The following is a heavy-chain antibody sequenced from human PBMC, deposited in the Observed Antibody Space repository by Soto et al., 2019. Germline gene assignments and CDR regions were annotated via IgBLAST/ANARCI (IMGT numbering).Heavy chain of an antibody. V-gene: IGHV4-39*01. Sequence: PSETLSLTCTVSGGSISSSSYYWGWIRQPPGKGLERIGSIYYSGSTYYNPSLKSRVTISVDTSKNQFSLKLSSVTAADTAVYYCARHEVDTRWFDHWGQGTLVTVSS. D-gene: IGHD5-18*01. CDR3: ARHEVDTRWFDH. J-gene: IGHJ5*02. CDR1: GGSISSSSYY. CDR2: IYYSGST.